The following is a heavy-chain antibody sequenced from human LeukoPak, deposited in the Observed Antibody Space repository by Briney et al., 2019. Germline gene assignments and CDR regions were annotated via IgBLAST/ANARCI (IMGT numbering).Heavy chain of an antibody. Sequence: PSETLSLTCTVSGGSISSYYWSWIRQPPGKGLEWIGYIYYSGSTNYNPSLKSRVTISVDTSKNQFSLKLSSVTAADTAVYYCARSSYYYYMDVWGKGTTVTISS. V-gene: IGHV4-59*01. J-gene: IGHJ6*03. CDR2: IYYSGST. CDR1: GGSISSYY. CDR3: ARSSYYYYMDV.